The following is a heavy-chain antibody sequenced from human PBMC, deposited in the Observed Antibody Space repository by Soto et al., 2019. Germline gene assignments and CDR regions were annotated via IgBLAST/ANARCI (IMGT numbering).Heavy chain of an antibody. Sequence: GGSLRLSCAASGFTFSSYAMSWVRQAPGKGLEWVSAISGSGGSTYYADSMKGRFTISRDNSKNTLYLQMNSLRAEDTAVYYCARGGAMGVDYWGQGTLVTVSS. CDR3: ARGGAMGVDY. V-gene: IGHV3-23*01. D-gene: IGHD1-26*01. CDR1: GFTFSSYA. CDR2: ISGSGGST. J-gene: IGHJ4*02.